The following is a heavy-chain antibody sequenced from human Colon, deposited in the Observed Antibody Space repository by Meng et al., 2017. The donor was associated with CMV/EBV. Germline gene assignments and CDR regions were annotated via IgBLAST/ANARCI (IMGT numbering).Heavy chain of an antibody. D-gene: IGHD6-13*01. J-gene: IGHJ4*02. Sequence: CAASCFPFSRYAMPWVRQAPGKGLEWVSGLSGSGGTVHYADSVEGRFIISRDNSKNTVYLQMSSLRVEDTALYYCAKDSGHSNTKQDYWGQGTLVTVSS. V-gene: IGHV3-23*01. CDR2: LSGSGGTV. CDR1: CFPFSRYA. CDR3: AKDSGHSNTKQDY.